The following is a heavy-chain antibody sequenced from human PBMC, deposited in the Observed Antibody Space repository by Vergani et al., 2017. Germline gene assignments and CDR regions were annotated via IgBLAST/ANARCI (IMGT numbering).Heavy chain of an antibody. V-gene: IGHV3-23*04. CDR1: GFTVSSNY. Sequence: EVQLVESGGGLVQPGRSLRLSCAASGFTVSSNYMSWVRQAPGKGLEWVSAISGSGGSTYYADSVKGRFTISRDNSKNTLYLQMNSLRAEDTAVYYCARGPTHDFWSGYEIDYWGQGTLVTVSS. CDR3: ARGPTHDFWSGYEIDY. CDR2: ISGSGGST. J-gene: IGHJ4*02. D-gene: IGHD3-3*01.